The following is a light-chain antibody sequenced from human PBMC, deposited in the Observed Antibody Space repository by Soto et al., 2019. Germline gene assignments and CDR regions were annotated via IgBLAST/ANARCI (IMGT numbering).Light chain of an antibody. CDR2: DAS. V-gene: IGKV3-15*01. Sequence: ETVMTQSPATLSVSPGERATLSCRASQSIRSTLAWFQQKPGQAPRLLIYDASKRATGIPARFSGSGSGTEFTITISSLQSEDFEVYYCQQYNNWPRTFGQGTIVDIK. CDR1: QSIRST. CDR3: QQYNNWPRT. J-gene: IGKJ1*01.